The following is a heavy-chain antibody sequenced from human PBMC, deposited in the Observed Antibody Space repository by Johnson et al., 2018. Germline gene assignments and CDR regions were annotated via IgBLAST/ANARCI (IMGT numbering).Heavy chain of an antibody. Sequence: VQLVQSGGGLVQPGGSLRLSCAASGFTFSSYAMHWVRQAPGKGLEYVSAISSHGGRKYYANSVKGRFTISRDNAKNSLYLQMDGLRAEDTAVYYFAERGRLTRCGFVIWGQGTMVTGSS. D-gene: IGHD3-10*01. CDR2: ISSHGGRK. J-gene: IGHJ3*02. CDR3: AERGRLTRCGFVI. V-gene: IGHV3-64*01. CDR1: GFTFSSYA.